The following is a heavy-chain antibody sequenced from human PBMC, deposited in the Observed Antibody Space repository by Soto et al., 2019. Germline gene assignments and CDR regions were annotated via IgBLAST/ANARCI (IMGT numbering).Heavy chain of an antibody. V-gene: IGHV3-30*18. CDR1: GFTLSSYG. D-gene: IGHD3-10*01. CDR2: ISYDGSNK. Sequence: QVQLVESGGGVVQPGRSLRLSCAASGFTLSSYGMHWVRQAPGKGREWVAVISYDGSNKYYADSVKGRFTISRDNSKNTLYLQMNSLRAEDTAVYDCAKYYGSGSYSGIDAWGQGTTVTVSS. J-gene: IGHJ6*01. CDR3: AKYYGSGSYSGIDA.